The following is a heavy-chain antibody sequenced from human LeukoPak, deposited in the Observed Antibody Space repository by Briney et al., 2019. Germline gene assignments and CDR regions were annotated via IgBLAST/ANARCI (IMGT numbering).Heavy chain of an antibody. Sequence: SETLSLTCAVYGGPFSGYYWSWIRHPPEKGLEWLGEINHSGSTNYSPSLKSRVTISVDTSKNQVALKLSSATAADTAVYYCARRPGYSSSWYRLRLDYWGQGTLVTVSS. D-gene: IGHD6-13*01. V-gene: IGHV4-34*01. CDR1: GGPFSGYY. CDR3: ARRPGYSSSWYRLRLDY. J-gene: IGHJ4*02. CDR2: INHSGST.